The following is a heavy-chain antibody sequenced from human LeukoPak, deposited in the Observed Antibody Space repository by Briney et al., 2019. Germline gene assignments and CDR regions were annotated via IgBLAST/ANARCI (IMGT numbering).Heavy chain of an antibody. D-gene: IGHD6-19*01. CDR1: GGSISSYY. CDR2: IYYSGST. J-gene: IGHJ4*02. CDR3: ARVNQAVADHFDY. V-gene: IGHV4-59*01. Sequence: SETLSLTCTVSGGSISSYYWSWIRQPPGKGLEWIGYIYYSGSTNYNPSLKSRVTISVDTSKNQFSLKLHSVTAADTAVYYCARVNQAVADHFDYWGQGTLVTVSS.